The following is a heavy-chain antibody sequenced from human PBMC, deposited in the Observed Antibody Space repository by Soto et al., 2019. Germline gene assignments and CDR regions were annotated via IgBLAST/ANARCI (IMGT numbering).Heavy chain of an antibody. CDR3: PRGKFSWFDP. CDR2: INHSGST. J-gene: IGHJ5*02. V-gene: IGHV4-34*01. Sequence: QVQLQQWGAGLLKPSETLSLTCAVYGGSFSGYYWSWIRQPPGKGREWIGEINHSGSTNYNPALKSRVTISVDTSKNQFSLKLSSGTAGDAAVYYCPRGKFSWFDPWGQGTLVTVSS. CDR1: GGSFSGYY.